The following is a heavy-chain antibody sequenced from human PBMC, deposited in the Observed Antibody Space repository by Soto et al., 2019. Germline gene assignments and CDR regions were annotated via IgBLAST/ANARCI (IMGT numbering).Heavy chain of an antibody. CDR2: ISSNGGST. V-gene: IGHV3-23*01. J-gene: IGHJ4*02. CDR3: MRDTYRSGWYSDY. CDR1: EFTFSIYA. D-gene: IGHD6-19*01. Sequence: GGSLRLSCAASEFTFSIYAMSWVRQAPGKGLEWVSGISSNGGSTYYADSVKGRFTISRDNSKNMLFLQMSSLRAEDTAVYYCMRDTYRSGWYSDYWGQGTLVTVSS.